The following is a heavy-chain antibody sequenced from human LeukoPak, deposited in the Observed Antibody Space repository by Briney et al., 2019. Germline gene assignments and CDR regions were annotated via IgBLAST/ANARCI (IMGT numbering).Heavy chain of an antibody. Sequence: SETLSLTCTVSGGSISSYYWSWIRQPPGKGREGFGYIYYSGTTNYNPSLKSRVTISVDTSKNQFSLKLSSVTAADTAVYYCARGVYIAAAQYGYWGQGTLVTVSS. CDR1: GGSISSYY. D-gene: IGHD6-13*01. CDR2: IYYSGTT. V-gene: IGHV4-59*01. CDR3: ARGVYIAAAQYGY. J-gene: IGHJ4*02.